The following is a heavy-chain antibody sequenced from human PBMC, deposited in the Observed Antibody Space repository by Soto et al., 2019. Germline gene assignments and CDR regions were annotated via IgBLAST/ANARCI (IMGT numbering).Heavy chain of an antibody. CDR2: GLRPDYT. CDR1: GGSINDYY. J-gene: IGHJ4*01. CDR3: VAGPHRAKSAD. V-gene: IGHV4-59*01. Sequence: SETLSLTCTVSGGSINDYYWSWTRQPPGKGLEWIAYGLRPDYTGYNPSLRNRVTISSDTSKNQFSLRLISVTAADTAVYYCVAGPHRAKSADWGQGTLVTVAS.